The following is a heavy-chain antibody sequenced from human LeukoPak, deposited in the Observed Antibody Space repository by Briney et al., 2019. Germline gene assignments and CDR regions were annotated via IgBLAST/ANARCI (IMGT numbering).Heavy chain of an antibody. D-gene: IGHD3-22*01. J-gene: IGHJ4*02. CDR3: AREEEYYDSSGYYPNYFDY. CDR1: GGSISSSSYY. CDR2: IYYSGSI. V-gene: IGHV4-39*07. Sequence: SETLSLTCTVSGGSISSSSYYWVWIRQPPGKGLECIRSIYYSGSIYYNPPLKSRVTISVDTSKNQSSLKLSSVTDADTAVYYCAREEEYYDSSGYYPNYFDYWGQGTLVTVSS.